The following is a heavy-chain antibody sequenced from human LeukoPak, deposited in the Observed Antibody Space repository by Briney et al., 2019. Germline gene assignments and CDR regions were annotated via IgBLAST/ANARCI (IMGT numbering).Heavy chain of an antibody. CDR3: ARGGIVLMVYASHGMDV. CDR1: GFTFSSYA. V-gene: IGHV3-30-3*01. Sequence: GGSLRLSCSASGFTFSSYAMHWVRQAPGKGLEWVAVISYDGSNKYYADSVKGRFTISRDNSKNTLYLQMNSLRAEDTAVYYCARGGIVLMVYASHGMDVWGQGTTVTVSS. D-gene: IGHD2-8*01. CDR2: ISYDGSNK. J-gene: IGHJ6*02.